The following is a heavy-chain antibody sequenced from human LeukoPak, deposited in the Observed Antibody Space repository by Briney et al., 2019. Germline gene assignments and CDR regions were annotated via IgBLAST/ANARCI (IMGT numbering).Heavy chain of an antibody. J-gene: IGHJ4*02. CDR1: GINFGNAW. V-gene: IGHV3-15*01. Sequence: PGGSLRLSCAASGINFGNAWMTWVRQAPGKGLEWIGRIKSKSYGGAIEYAASVKGRFSISRDDSTNTLNLQMNSLKIEDTGVYYCTTDGSPYSGAASFDYWGLGTLVTVFS. D-gene: IGHD2-15*01. CDR2: IKSKSYGGAI. CDR3: TTDGSPYSGAASFDY.